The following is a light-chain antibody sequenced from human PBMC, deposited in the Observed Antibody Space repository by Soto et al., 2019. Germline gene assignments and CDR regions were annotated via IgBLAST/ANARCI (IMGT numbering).Light chain of an antibody. CDR1: SSDVGSYNR. CDR3: TSYTSSRTWV. V-gene: IGLV2-18*02. J-gene: IGLJ3*02. CDR2: EVT. Sequence: QSALTQPPSVSGSPGQSVTMSCTGTSSDVGSYNRVSWYQQPPGTAPKLMIYEVTNRPSGVPNRFSASKSGNTASLTISGLQAEDEADYYCTSYTSSRTWVFGGGTKLTVL.